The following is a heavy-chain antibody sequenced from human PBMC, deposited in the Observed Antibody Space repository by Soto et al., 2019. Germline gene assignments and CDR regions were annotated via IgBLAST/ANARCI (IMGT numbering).Heavy chain of an antibody. CDR1: GFTFSRYP. J-gene: IGHJ4*02. Sequence: PGGSLRLSCAAYGFTFSRYPMHWVRQAPGKGLEWVAGISDDGSNIQYADSVKGRLTVSRDDSKSTLYLQMNNLGTEDTAEYFCAREEPHPAHLVFWGQGTLVTVSS. CDR2: ISDDGSNI. V-gene: IGHV3-30-3*01. CDR3: AREEPHPAHLVF.